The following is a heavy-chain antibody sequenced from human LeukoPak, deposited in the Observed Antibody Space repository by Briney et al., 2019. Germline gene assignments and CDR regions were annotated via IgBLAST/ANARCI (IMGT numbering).Heavy chain of an antibody. Sequence: KPSETLSLTCTVSGGSISSYYWSWIRQPPGKGLEWIGYIYYSGSTNYNPSLKSRVTISVDTSKNQLSLKLSSVTAADTAVYYCARCRSSGWYDAFDIWGQGTMVTVSS. CDR3: ARCRSSGWYDAFDI. CDR1: GGSISSYY. J-gene: IGHJ3*02. D-gene: IGHD6-19*01. CDR2: IYYSGST. V-gene: IGHV4-59*01.